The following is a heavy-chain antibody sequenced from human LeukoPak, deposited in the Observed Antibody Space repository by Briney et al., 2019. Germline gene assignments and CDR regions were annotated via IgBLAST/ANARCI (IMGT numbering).Heavy chain of an antibody. CDR3: ARSGAADAFDI. D-gene: IGHD1-26*01. Sequence: ASVKVSCKASGYTFTGYYMHWVRQAPGQGLEWMGWINPNSGGTNYAQKFQGRVTITRNTSISTAYMELSSLRSEDTAVYYCARSGAADAFDIWGQGTMVTVSS. CDR2: INPNSGGT. V-gene: IGHV1-2*02. J-gene: IGHJ3*02. CDR1: GYTFTGYY.